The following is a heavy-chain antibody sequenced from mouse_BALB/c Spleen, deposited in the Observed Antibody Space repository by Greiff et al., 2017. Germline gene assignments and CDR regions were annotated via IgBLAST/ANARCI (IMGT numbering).Heavy chain of an antibody. CDR3: ARPHYYGSSYGFAY. J-gene: IGHJ3*01. CDR1: GYTFTDYN. CDR2: INPNNGGT. Sequence: DVKLQESGPELVKPGASVKIPCKASGYTFTDYNMDWVKQSHGKSLEWIGDINPNNGGTIYNQKFKGKATLTVDKSSSTAYMELRSLTSEDTAVYYCARPHYYGSSYGFAYWGQGTLVTVSA. D-gene: IGHD1-1*01. V-gene: IGHV1-18*01.